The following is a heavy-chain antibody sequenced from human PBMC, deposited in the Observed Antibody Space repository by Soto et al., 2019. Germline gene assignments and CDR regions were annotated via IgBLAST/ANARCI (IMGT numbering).Heavy chain of an antibody. J-gene: IGHJ6*02. D-gene: IGHD2-2*01. CDR2: IYYSGST. CDR1: GGSISSGDYY. Sequence: QVQLQESGPGLVKPSQTLSLTCTVSGGSISSGDYYWSWIRQPPGKGLEWIGYIYYSGSTYYNPSLKSRVTISVDTSKNQFSLKLSSVTAADTAVYYCASSSPKYYYYYGMDVWGQGTTVTVSS. V-gene: IGHV4-30-4*01. CDR3: ASSSPKYYYYYGMDV.